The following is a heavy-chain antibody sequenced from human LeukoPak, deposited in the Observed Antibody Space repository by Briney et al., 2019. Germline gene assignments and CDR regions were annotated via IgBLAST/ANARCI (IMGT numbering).Heavy chain of an antibody. V-gene: IGHV3-7*01. CDR3: ARDKLEGATKFDY. J-gene: IGHJ4*02. D-gene: IGHD1-26*01. Sequence: GGSLRLACEASGFTFSSYWMSSVRQASGKGLEWVAKIKQDEGAKYHVDTVKGRFTISRDNAKNSLYLHMNFLRAEDTAMVYCARDKLEGATKFDYWGQGALVTVSS. CDR1: GFTFSSYW. CDR2: IKQDEGAK.